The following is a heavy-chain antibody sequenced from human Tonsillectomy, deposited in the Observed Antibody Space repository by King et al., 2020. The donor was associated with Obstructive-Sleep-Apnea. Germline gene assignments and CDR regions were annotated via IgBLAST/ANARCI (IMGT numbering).Heavy chain of an antibody. CDR2: ISWNSGTI. Sequence: VQLVESGGGLVQPGRSLRLSCAASGFTFDDYAMHWVRQAPGKGLEWISGISWNSGTIGYADSVKGRFTISRDNAKNSLYLQMNSLRAEDTAFYYCAKAEYRYGPYYAMDVWGQATTVTVSS. D-gene: IGHD5-18*01. CDR1: GFTFDDYA. V-gene: IGHV3-9*01. J-gene: IGHJ6*02. CDR3: AKAEYRYGPYYAMDV.